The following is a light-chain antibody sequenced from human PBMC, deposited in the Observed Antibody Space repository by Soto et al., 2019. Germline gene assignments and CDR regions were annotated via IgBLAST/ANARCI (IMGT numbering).Light chain of an antibody. J-gene: IGLJ1*01. CDR1: TSNIASNA. Sequence: QSVLTQPPSSSGTPGQRGTISCSGSTSNIASNAINWFQQLPGTAPKLLIYSDNHRPSGVPDRFSGSKSGTSASLAISGLQSEDEADYYCATWADSLKTYVFGTGTKV. CDR2: SDN. CDR3: ATWADSLKTYV. V-gene: IGLV1-44*01.